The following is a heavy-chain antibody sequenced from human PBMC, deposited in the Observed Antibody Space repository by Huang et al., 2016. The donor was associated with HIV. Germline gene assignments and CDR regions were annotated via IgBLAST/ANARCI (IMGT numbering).Heavy chain of an antibody. CDR2: RKPNSGNT. D-gene: IGHD2-15*01. J-gene: IGHJ4*02. V-gene: IGHV1-8*01. CDR1: GYTFSNYD. Sequence: QVQLVQSVAEVKKPGASVKVSCKASGYTFSNYDINWVRQAPGQGLEWMGWRKPNSGNTGYARKFQGRDTMTRSTAISTAYMELSRLRFEDRAVYYCATLPPVNYGRSGGRVRDYWGQGSLVTVSS. CDR3: ATLPPVNYGRSGGRVRDY.